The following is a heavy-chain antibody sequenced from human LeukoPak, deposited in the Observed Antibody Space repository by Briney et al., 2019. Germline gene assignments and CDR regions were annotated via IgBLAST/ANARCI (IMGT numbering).Heavy chain of an antibody. CDR2: ITSSSTSM. CDR3: ARTYYDILTGYNPYFDY. Sequence: PSETLSLTCTVSYYSISSDYYWGWIRQPPGKGLEWVSSITSSSTSMYYADSVKGRFTISRDNAKNSLYLQMISLRAEDTAVYYCARTYYDILTGYNPYFDYWGQGTLVTVSS. J-gene: IGHJ4*02. V-gene: IGHV3-11*04. CDR1: YYSISSDY. D-gene: IGHD3-9*01.